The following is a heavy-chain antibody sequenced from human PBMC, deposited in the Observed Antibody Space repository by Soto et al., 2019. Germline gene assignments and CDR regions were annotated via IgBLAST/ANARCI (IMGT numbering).Heavy chain of an antibody. D-gene: IGHD3-22*01. CDR3: ASNPPYYYDSSGYYYY. CDR1: GGTFSSYA. CDR2: IIPIFGTA. J-gene: IGHJ4*02. V-gene: IGHV1-69*06. Sequence: QVQLVQSGAEVKKPGSSVKVSCKASGGTFSSYAISWVRQAPGQGLEWMGGIIPIFGTANYAQKFQGRVTITADKSTSTANMELSSLRSEDTAVYYCASNPPYYYDSSGYYYYWGQGTLVTVSS.